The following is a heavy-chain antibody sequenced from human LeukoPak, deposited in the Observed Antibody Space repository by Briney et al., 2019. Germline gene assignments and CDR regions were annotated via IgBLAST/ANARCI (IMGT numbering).Heavy chain of an antibody. J-gene: IGHJ4*02. Sequence: SETLSLTCTVSGGSISSSSYYWGWIRQPPGKGLEWIGSIYYSGSTYYNPSLKSRVTISVDTSKNQFSLKLSSVTAADTAVYYCARLQADHSFGYLYYFDYWGQETLVTVSS. CDR1: GGSISSSSYY. D-gene: IGHD5-18*01. CDR3: ARLQADHSFGYLYYFDY. CDR2: IYYSGST. V-gene: IGHV4-39*01.